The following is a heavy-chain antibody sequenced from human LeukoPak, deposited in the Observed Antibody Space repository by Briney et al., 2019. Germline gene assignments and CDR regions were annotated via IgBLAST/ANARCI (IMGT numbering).Heavy chain of an antibody. V-gene: IGHV3-23*01. CDR2: VTISGDNT. CDR1: GFTFSNFG. Sequence: HPGGSLRLSCAASGFTFSNFGMSWVRQAPEKGLEWVSSVTISGDNTYYADSVKGRFTISRDNSKNTLYLQMNSLRAEDTAVYYCAKPRGVANLYSSGWVLDYWGQGTLVTVSS. CDR3: AKPRGVANLYSSGWVLDY. J-gene: IGHJ4*02. D-gene: IGHD6-19*01.